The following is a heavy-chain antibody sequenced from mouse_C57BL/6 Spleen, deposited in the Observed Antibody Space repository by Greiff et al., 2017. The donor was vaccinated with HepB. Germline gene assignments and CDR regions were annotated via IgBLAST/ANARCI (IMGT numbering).Heavy chain of an antibody. V-gene: IGHV5-15*01. Sequence: DVKLVESGGGLVQPGGSLKLSCAASGFTFSDYGMAWVRQAPRKGPEWVAFISNLAYSIYYADTVTGRFTISRENAKNTLYLEMSSLRSEDTAMYYCARGQGSSYKYFDVWGTGTTVTVSS. J-gene: IGHJ1*03. D-gene: IGHD1-1*01. CDR3: ARGQGSSYKYFDV. CDR2: ISNLAYSI. CDR1: GFTFSDYG.